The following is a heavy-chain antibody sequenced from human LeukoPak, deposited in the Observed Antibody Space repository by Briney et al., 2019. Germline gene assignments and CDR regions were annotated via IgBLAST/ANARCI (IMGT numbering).Heavy chain of an antibody. CDR1: GFTFSSYG. CDR2: ISSSSSTI. D-gene: IGHD5-24*01. Sequence: GGSLRLSCAASGFTFSSYGVHWVRQAPGKGLEWVSYISSSSSTIYYADSVKGRFTISRDNSKNTLYLQMNSLRADDTAVYYCARALSQQLIRYSQDWGQGTLVTVSS. J-gene: IGHJ1*01. CDR3: ARALSQQLIRYSQD. V-gene: IGHV3-48*01.